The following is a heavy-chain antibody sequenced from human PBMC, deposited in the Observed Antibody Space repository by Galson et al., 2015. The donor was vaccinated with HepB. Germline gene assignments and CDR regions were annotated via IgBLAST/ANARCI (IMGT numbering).Heavy chain of an antibody. J-gene: IGHJ4*02. CDR3: ARDLEGLTVPATHY. Sequence: SVKVSCKAPGYTFTSYGITWVRQAPGQGLEWMGWISAYNGNTYYAQKLRGRVTMTTDTSTSIAYMELRSLRSDDTAVYYCARDLEGLTVPATHYWGQGTLVTVSS. D-gene: IGHD6-19*01. CDR2: ISAYNGNT. V-gene: IGHV1-18*01. CDR1: GYTFTSYG.